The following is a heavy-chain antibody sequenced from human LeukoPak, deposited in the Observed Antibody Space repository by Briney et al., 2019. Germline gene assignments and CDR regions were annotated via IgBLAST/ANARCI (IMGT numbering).Heavy chain of an antibody. D-gene: IGHD3-3*01. CDR1: GFPFNTYW. CDR2: IKEDGSEE. CDR3: ARSPRFLEWLSGPAEYYMDV. Sequence: PGGSLRLSCAASGFPFNTYWMTWVRQAPGKGLEWVANIKEDGSEEHYVDSVKGRFTISRDNAKNTLYLQMNSLRAEDTAVYYCARSPRFLEWLSGPAEYYMDVWGKGTTVTVSS. V-gene: IGHV3-7*01. J-gene: IGHJ6*03.